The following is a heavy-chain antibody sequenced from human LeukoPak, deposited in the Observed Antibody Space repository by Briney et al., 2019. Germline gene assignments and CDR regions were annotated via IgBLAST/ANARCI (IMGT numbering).Heavy chain of an antibody. Sequence: GGSLRLSCAASGFTFSSYSMNWVRQAPGKGLEWVSYISSSSSTIYYADSVKGRFTISRDNAKNTLYLQMNSLRAEDTAVYYCARGRGYGGNHFDYWGQGTLVTVSS. CDR2: ISSSSSTI. V-gene: IGHV3-48*04. J-gene: IGHJ4*02. CDR1: GFTFSSYS. D-gene: IGHD2-2*01. CDR3: ARGRGYGGNHFDY.